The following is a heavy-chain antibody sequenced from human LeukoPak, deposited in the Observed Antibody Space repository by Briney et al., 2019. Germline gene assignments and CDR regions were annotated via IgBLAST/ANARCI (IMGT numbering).Heavy chain of an antibody. CDR3: ARANPYCSGGSCYVDY. V-gene: IGHV4-34*01. D-gene: IGHD2-15*01. Sequence: SETLSLTCAVYGGSFSGYYWSWIRQPPGKGLEWIGEINHSGSTNYNPSLKSRVTISVDTSKNQFSLKLSSVTAADTAVYYCARANPYCSGGSCYVDYWGQGTLVTVSS. CDR2: INHSGST. CDR1: GGSFSGYY. J-gene: IGHJ4*02.